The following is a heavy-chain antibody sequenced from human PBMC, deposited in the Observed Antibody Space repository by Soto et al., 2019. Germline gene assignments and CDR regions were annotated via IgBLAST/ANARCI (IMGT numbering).Heavy chain of an antibody. V-gene: IGHV4-59*11. J-gene: IGHJ4*02. CDR3: ARANWYSEY. CDR1: GGSINNHY. CDR2: IYYTGST. D-gene: IGHD7-27*01. Sequence: QVHLQESGPGLVKPSETLSLTCTVSGGSINNHYWSWIRQPPGKGLESICYIYYTGSTNYNPSLKSRVTMSVDPSKNQCSLNLTSLTAADTAIYYCARANWYSEYWGQGTLVTVSS.